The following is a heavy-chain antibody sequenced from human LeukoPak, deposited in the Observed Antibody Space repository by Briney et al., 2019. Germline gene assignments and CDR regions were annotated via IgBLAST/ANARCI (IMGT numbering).Heavy chain of an antibody. Sequence: GGSLRLSCAASGFTVSSNYMNWVRQAPGKGLEWVSVIYSGGITYYADSVKGRFTISRDNSKNTLYLQMNSLRAEDTAVYYCARQVAGPYYFDYWGQGTLVTVSS. CDR1: GFTVSSNY. J-gene: IGHJ4*02. V-gene: IGHV3-53*01. CDR3: ARQVAGPYYFDY. D-gene: IGHD6-19*01. CDR2: IYSGGIT.